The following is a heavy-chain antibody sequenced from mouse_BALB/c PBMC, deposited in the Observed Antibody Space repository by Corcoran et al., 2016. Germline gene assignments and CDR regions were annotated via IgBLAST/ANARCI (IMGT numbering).Heavy chain of an antibody. CDR1: GYTFTNYG. CDR3: ASYYGSSWYFDV. Sequence: QIQLVQSGPELKKPGETVKISCKASGYTFTNYGMNWVKQAPGKGLKWMGWINTYTGEPTYADDFKGRFAFSLETSASTAYLQINKLKNEDTATYFCASYYGSSWYFDVWGAGTTVTVSS. D-gene: IGHD1-1*01. V-gene: IGHV9-3-1*01. CDR2: INTYTGEP. J-gene: IGHJ1*01.